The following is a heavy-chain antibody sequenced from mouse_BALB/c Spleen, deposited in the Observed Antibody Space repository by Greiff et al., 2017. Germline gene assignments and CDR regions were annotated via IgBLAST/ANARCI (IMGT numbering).Heavy chain of an antibody. V-gene: IGHV1S56*01. CDR3: EGGGTFAY. D-gene: IGHD3-3*01. CDR2: IYPGDGST. Sequence: VQRVESGPELVTPGASVKMSCKASGFTFTSYYIHWVKQRPGQGLEWIGWIYPGDGSTKYNEKFKGKTTLTADKSSSTAYMLLSSLTSEDSAIYFCEGGGTFAYWGQGTLVTVSA. J-gene: IGHJ3*01. CDR1: GFTFTSYY.